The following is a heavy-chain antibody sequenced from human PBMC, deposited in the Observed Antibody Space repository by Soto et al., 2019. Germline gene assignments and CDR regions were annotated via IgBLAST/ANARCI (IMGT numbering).Heavy chain of an antibody. CDR3: AKGRGYYDILTGYSASLYYMDV. J-gene: IGHJ6*03. V-gene: IGHV3-23*01. D-gene: IGHD3-9*01. CDR2: ISGSGGST. Sequence: GGSLRLSCAASGFTFSSYAMSWVRQAPGKGLEWVSAISGSGGSTYCADSVKGRFTISRDNSKNTLYLQMNSLRAEDTAVYYCAKGRGYYDILTGYSASLYYMDVWGKGTTVTVSS. CDR1: GFTFSSYA.